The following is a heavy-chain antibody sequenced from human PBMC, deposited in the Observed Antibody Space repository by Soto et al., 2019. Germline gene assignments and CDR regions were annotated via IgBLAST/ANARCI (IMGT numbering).Heavy chain of an antibody. D-gene: IGHD5-18*01. J-gene: IGHJ6*04. V-gene: IGHV1-69*01. Sequence: QVQLVQSGAEVKKPGSSVKVSCKASGGTFSSYAISWVRQAPGQGLEWMGGIILIFGTANYAQKFQGRVTITAQESTSTAKMELSSLRSENTAEYYCTRDGDSYGYGTYYNNDVRDVWGKGTTVTLSS. CDR1: GGTFSSYA. CDR2: IILIFGTA. CDR3: TRDGDSYGYGTYYNNDVRDV.